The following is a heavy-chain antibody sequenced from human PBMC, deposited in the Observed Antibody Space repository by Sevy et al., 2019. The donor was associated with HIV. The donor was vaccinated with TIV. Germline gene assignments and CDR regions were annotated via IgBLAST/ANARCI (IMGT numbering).Heavy chain of an antibody. CDR1: GFTFRTYG. V-gene: IGHV3-30*03. D-gene: IGHD5-18*01. Sequence: GGSLRLSCAASGFTFRTYGMHWVCQAPGKGLEWVAVISYEGSSKYYADSVKGRFTISRDNSKNMLYLQMNSLRAEDTAVYYCARDAGGYNYVPGCYWGQGTLVTVSS. J-gene: IGHJ4*02. CDR2: ISYEGSSK. CDR3: ARDAGGYNYVPGCY.